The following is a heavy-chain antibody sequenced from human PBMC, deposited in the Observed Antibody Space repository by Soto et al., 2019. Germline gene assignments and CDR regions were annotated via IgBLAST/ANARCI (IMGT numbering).Heavy chain of an antibody. CDR2: INPSGGST. CDR1: GYTFTSYY. CDR3: ARVAMKMATPFDY. Sequence: QVQLVQSGAEVKKPGASVKVSCKASGYTFTSYYMHWVRQAPGQGLEWMGIINPSGGSTSYAQKFQGRGTMTRDTSTSTDYMELSSLRSEDTAVYYCARVAMKMATPFDYWGQGTLVTVSS. D-gene: IGHD5-12*01. J-gene: IGHJ4*02. V-gene: IGHV1-46*01.